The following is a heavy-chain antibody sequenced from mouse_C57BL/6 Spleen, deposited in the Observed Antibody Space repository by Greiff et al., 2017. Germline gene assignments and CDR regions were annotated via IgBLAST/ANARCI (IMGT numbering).Heavy chain of an antibody. V-gene: IGHV1-81*01. Sequence: QVQLQQSGAELARPGASVKLSCKASGYTFTSYGISWVKQRTGQGLEWIGEIDPRSGNTYYNEKFKGKATLTADKSSSTAYMELRSLTSEDSAVYFCASDGNLSGCGYWGQGTTLTVSS. CDR2: IDPRSGNT. D-gene: IGHD2-1*01. CDR1: GYTFTSYG. J-gene: IGHJ2*01. CDR3: ASDGNLSGCGY.